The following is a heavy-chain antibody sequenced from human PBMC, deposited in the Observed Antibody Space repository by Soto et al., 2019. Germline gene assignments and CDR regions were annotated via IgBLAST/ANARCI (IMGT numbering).Heavy chain of an antibody. Sequence: GGSLRLACAASGFTFSSYVMSWVRQAPGKGLEWVSGISGTGDSTYYAASVKGRFTISRDNSENTLYLQMYDLRAEDTAVYYCSKRFHSSEWYAAFESWGQGTLVTVSS. D-gene: IGHD6-25*01. CDR1: GFTFSSYV. J-gene: IGHJ4*02. CDR3: SKRFHSSEWYAAFES. V-gene: IGHV3-23*01. CDR2: ISGTGDST.